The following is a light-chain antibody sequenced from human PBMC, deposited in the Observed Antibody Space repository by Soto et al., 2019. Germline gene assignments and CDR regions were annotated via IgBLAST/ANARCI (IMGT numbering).Light chain of an antibody. J-gene: IGKJ4*01. V-gene: IGKV3-20*01. CDR1: QSVSSSY. CDR3: QQYGRTGLT. Sequence: EIVLTQSPGTLSLSPEERATLSCRVSQSVSSSYLAWYQQKPGQAPRLLIYGASSRATGIPDRFSGSGSGTVFTLTISRLEPEDFAVYYCQQYGRTGLTFGGGTKVEIK. CDR2: GAS.